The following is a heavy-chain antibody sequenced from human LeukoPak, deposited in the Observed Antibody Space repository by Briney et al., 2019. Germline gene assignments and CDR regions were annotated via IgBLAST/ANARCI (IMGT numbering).Heavy chain of an antibody. D-gene: IGHD5-18*01. CDR1: GVSISSHY. CDR2: MFDSENT. J-gene: IGHJ4*02. CDR3: ATIKRGSIFGYFDF. Sequence: SETLSLTCTVSGVSISSHYWSWIRRPPGKGLEWIGYMFDSENTKDNPSLKSRITLSADTSKNQFSLRLNSVTAADTAVYYCATIKRGSIFGYFDFWGQGILVTVSS. V-gene: IGHV4-59*11.